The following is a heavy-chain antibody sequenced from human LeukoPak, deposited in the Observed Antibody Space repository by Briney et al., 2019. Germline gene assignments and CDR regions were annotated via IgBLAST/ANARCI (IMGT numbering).Heavy chain of an antibody. V-gene: IGHV3-53*01. CDR2: IYSGGGT. D-gene: IGHD1-26*01. CDR1: EFTVSSNY. J-gene: IGHJ4*02. Sequence: GGSLRLSCAASEFTVSSNYMSWVRQAPGKGLEWVSVIYSGGGTFYADSVKGRFTISRDNSKNTLYLQMNSLRAEDTAVYYCARAEWELPTFDYWGQGTLVTVSS. CDR3: ARAEWELPTFDY.